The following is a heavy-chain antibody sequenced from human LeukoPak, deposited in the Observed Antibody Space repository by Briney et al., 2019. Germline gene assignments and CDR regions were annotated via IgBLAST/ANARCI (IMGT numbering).Heavy chain of an antibody. CDR1: GFTFSSYA. CDR3: AKGYYDYVWGSYYFDY. J-gene: IGHJ4*02. CDR2: ISGSGGST. D-gene: IGHD3-16*01. Sequence: GGSLRLSCAASGFTFSSYAMSRVRQAPGKGLEWVSAISGSGGSTYYADSVKGRFTISRDNSRDTLYLQMNSLRAEDTAVYYCAKGYYDYVWGSYYFDYWGQGTLVTVSS. V-gene: IGHV3-23*01.